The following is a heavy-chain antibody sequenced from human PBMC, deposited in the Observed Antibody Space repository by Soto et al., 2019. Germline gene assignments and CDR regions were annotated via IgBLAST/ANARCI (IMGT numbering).Heavy chain of an antibody. CDR1: GFNFADYA. D-gene: IGHD3-3*01. CDR3: VKDIAPGEVPLYHFDN. V-gene: IGHV3-9*01. J-gene: IGHJ4*02. Sequence: EVQLVESGGGLVQPGRSLRLACATSGFNFADYAMHWVRQAPGKGLEWVSGIGWTGGAIGDADSVTGRFIISRDNAKNSLYLQMNSLRPEDTALYYCVKDIAPGEVPLYHFDNWGQGTLVTVSS. CDR2: IGWTGGAI.